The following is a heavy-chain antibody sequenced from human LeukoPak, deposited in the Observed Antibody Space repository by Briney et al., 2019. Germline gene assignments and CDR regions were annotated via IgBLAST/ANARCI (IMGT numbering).Heavy chain of an antibody. CDR1: GFTFSSYE. D-gene: IGHD2-15*01. V-gene: IGHV3-48*03. J-gene: IGHJ6*03. CDR2: ISSSGSTI. Sequence: GGSLRLSCAASGFTFSSYEMNWVRQAPGKGLEWVSYISSSGSTIYYADSVRGRFTISRDNAKNSLYLQMNSLRAEDTAVYCCARVVVAANLYYYYYYMDAWGKGTTVTVSS. CDR3: ARVVVAANLYYYYYYMDA.